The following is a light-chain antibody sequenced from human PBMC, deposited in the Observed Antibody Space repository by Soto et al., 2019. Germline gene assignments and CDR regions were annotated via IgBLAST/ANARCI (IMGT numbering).Light chain of an antibody. V-gene: IGKV1-39*01. CDR1: QSISRY. CDR2: AAS. Sequence: DIQMTQSPSSLSASVGDRVTITCRARQSISRYLNWYQQKPGKAPKLLIYAASSLQSGVPSRFSGSGSGTDFTLTISSLQPEDFATYFCQQSSRTPLVGQGTKVEIK. J-gene: IGKJ1*01. CDR3: QQSSRTPL.